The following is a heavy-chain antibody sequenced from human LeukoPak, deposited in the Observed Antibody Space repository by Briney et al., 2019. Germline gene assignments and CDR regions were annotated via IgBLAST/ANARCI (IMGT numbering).Heavy chain of an antibody. CDR3: ARSIKGHYYDSSGYLGY. J-gene: IGHJ4*02. CDR1: GGSIGSGSYY. D-gene: IGHD3-22*01. V-gene: IGHV4-39*06. CDR2: IYYSGST. Sequence: SETLSLTCTVSGGSIGSGSYYWSWIRQPPGKGLEWIGRIYYSGSTYDNPSLKSRVTISVDTSKNQFPLKLSSVTAADTAVYYCARSIKGHYYDSSGYLGYWGQGTLVTVSS.